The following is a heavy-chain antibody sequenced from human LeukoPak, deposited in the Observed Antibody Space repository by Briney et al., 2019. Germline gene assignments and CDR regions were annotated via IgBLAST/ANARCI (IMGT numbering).Heavy chain of an antibody. V-gene: IGHV5-51*01. J-gene: IGHJ3*02. D-gene: IGHD1-26*01. Sequence: GESLKISCKASGYRFITYWLGWVRQKPGKGLEWMGIVHPGDSDIRYGPSFQGQVTISADKSLNTANLMWSSLKASDTAMYYCARFFSRDVTGSGHAFDIWGQGTTVTVSS. CDR1: GYRFITYW. CDR3: ARFFSRDVTGSGHAFDI. CDR2: VHPGDSDI.